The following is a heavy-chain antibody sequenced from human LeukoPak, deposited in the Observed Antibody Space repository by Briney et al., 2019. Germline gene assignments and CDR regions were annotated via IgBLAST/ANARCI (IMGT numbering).Heavy chain of an antibody. D-gene: IGHD3-10*01. CDR3: VRDISGEKSLDY. J-gene: IGHJ4*02. CDR1: GFDFSSYV. V-gene: IGHV3-30*04. CDR2: ISHDGSNE. Sequence: GGSLRLSCAASGFDFSSYVMHWVRRALGKGLEWVAVISHDGSNEYYADSVTGRFTISRDNSKNTLSLQMNSLRAEDTALYYCVRDISGEKSLDYWGQGTLVTVSS.